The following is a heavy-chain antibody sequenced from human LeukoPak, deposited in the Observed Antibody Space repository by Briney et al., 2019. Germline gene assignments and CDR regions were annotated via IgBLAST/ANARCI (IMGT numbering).Heavy chain of an antibody. CDR3: AKPTGYQPPYYFDY. CDR1: GFTFSDYA. J-gene: IGHJ4*02. V-gene: IGHV3-23*01. CDR2: ISGGDGAT. D-gene: IGHD2-2*01. Sequence: PGGSLRLSCAASGFTFSDYAMGWVRQAPRKGLEWVSTISGGDGATHYADSVKGRFTISRDDSKNTPYLQMNSLRADDTAVYLCAKPTGYQPPYYFDYWGQGTLVTVPS.